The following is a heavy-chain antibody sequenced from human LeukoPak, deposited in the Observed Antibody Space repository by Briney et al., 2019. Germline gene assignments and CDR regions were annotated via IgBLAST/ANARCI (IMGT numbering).Heavy chain of an antibody. CDR1: GFIFINYY. V-gene: IGHV1-46*01. D-gene: IGHD4/OR15-4a*01. CDR3: ARDLDYGEKSEDY. Sequence: ASVKVSCKASGFIFINYYMHCVRQAPGQGLEWLGIINLSGGSTHYPQKFQDRVTMTRDTSTSTVYMELSSLRSEDTAVYYCARDLDYGEKSEDYWGQGTLVAVSS. J-gene: IGHJ4*02. CDR2: INLSGGST.